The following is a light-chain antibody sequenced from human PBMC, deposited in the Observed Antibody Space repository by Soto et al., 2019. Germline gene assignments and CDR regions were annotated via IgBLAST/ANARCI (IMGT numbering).Light chain of an antibody. CDR2: WGS. Sequence: DIVMTQSPLSLPVTPGEPASISCRSSQSLLHSNVYNYLDWYLQKPGQSPQLLIYWGSNRASGVPDRFSGSGSGTDLTLKISRVEAEDVGVYYCMQALQTPPYTFGQGTKLEIK. CDR1: QSLLHSNVYNY. CDR3: MQALQTPPYT. J-gene: IGKJ2*01. V-gene: IGKV2-28*01.